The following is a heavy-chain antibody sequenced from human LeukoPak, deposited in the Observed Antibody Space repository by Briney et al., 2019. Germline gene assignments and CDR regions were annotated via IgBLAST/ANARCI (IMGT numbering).Heavy chain of an antibody. D-gene: IGHD2-2*01. CDR1: GWSFNDYY. J-gene: IGHJ5*02. CDR2: INARGDT. V-gene: IGHV4-34*01. Sequence: SETLSLTCAVYGWSFNDYYWNWVRQPPGKGLEWIGEINARGDTNYNPSLKSRVTISVDSSKNQFSLTLTSMIAADTAIYYCARGQVPAARGYNWFDPWGEGTLVTVS. CDR3: ARGQVPAARGYNWFDP.